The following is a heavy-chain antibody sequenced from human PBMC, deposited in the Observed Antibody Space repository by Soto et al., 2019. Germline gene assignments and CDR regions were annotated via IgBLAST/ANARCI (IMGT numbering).Heavy chain of an antibody. D-gene: IGHD2-15*01. J-gene: IGHJ5*02. CDR1: GFTFSTYG. Sequence: QVQLVESGGGVVQPGRSLRLSCAASGFTFSTYGMHWVRQAPGKGLEWVAVISYDGTNKNYADSVKGRFTISRDNSKNAMYIELNRLGPRETAVYYRALSTYCIGPRRHPGFDPWGQGTLVTVSS. V-gene: IGHV3-30*03. CDR3: ALSTYCIGPRRHPGFDP. CDR2: ISYDGTNK.